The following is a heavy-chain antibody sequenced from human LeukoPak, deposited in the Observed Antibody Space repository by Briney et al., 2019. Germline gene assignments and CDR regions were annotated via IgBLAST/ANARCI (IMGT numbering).Heavy chain of an antibody. CDR1: GFTFSSYE. J-gene: IGHJ3*02. V-gene: IGHV3-48*03. CDR2: ISTSGSTI. Sequence: GGSVRLSCAASGFTFSSYEMNWVHQAPGKGLEGVSYISTSGSTIQYADSVKGRFTISRDDAKNSLYLQMNILRPDDTAVYYCARRPYSVSDDPNAFDMWGQGTMVTVSS. CDR3: ARRPYSVSDDPNAFDM. D-gene: IGHD1-26*01.